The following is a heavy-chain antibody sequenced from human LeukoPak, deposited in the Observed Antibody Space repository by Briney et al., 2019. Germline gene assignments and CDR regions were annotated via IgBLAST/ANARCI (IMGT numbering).Heavy chain of an antibody. V-gene: IGHV3-21*01. D-gene: IGHD6-19*01. J-gene: IGHJ4*02. CDR2: ISSSSSYI. CDR1: GFTFSSYS. Sequence: GGSLRLSCAASGFTFSSYSMNWVRQAPGKGLEWASSISSSSSYIYYADSVKGRFTISRDNAKNSLYLQMNSLRAEDTAVYYCARDAPGIAVAGTLSYFDYWGQGTLVTVSS. CDR3: ARDAPGIAVAGTLSYFDY.